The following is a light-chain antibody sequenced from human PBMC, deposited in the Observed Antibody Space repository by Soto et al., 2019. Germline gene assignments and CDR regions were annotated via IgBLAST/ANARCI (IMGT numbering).Light chain of an antibody. V-gene: IGKV1-39*01. J-gene: IGKJ1*01. CDR3: QHYNSYSEA. Sequence: DIHLTQSPSSLSASVGDRVTVTCRASQSISSYLNWYQQKPGKAPKLLIYAASSLQSGVPSRFSGSGSGTEFTLTISSLQPDDFATYYCQHYNSYSEAFGQGTKVDIK. CDR2: AAS. CDR1: QSISSY.